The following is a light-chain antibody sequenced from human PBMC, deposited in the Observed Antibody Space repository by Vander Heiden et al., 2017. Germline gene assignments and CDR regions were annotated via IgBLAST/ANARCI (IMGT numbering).Light chain of an antibody. CDR1: SSDVGGYNY. J-gene: IGLJ2*01. CDR3: CSYAGSQVV. V-gene: IGLV2-11*01. Sequence: QSALTQPRSVSGSPGQSVTISCTGTSSDVGGYNYVSWYQQHPGKAPKLMIYDVSKRPSGVPDRFSGSKSANTASPTISGLQAEDDADYYCCSYAGSQVVFGGGTKLTVL. CDR2: DVS.